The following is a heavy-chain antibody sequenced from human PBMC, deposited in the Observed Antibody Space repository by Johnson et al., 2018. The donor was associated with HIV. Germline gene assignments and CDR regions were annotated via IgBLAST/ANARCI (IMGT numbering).Heavy chain of an antibody. CDR1: GFTFSSYA. Sequence: QMQLVESGGGVVQPGRSLRLSCAASGFTFSSYAMHWVRQAPGKGLEWVAVISYDGSNKYYADSVKGRFTISRDNSKNTLYLQMNSLRAEDTAVYYCARGGYYDSSGSALDIWGQGTMVTVSS. J-gene: IGHJ3*02. CDR2: ISYDGSNK. V-gene: IGHV3-30*04. D-gene: IGHD3-22*01. CDR3: ARGGYYDSSGSALDI.